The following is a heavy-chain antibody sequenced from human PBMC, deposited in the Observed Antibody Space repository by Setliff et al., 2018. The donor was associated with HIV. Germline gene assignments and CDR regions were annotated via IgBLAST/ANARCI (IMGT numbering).Heavy chain of an antibody. CDR1: GGSISTSSYY. J-gene: IGHJ5*02. D-gene: IGHD3-3*01. V-gene: IGHV4-39*01. CDR2: IYSSGNT. Sequence: SETLSLTCTVSGGSISTSSYYWGWIRQPPGKGLEWIGSIYSSGNTYYSPSLKNRVSMSVDRSRNQFSLKLSSVTAADTAVYYCATILVYGVYKWFNPWGQGTLVTVSS. CDR3: ATILVYGVYKWFNP.